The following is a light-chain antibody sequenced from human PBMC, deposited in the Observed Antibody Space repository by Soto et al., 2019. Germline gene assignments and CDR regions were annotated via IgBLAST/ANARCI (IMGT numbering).Light chain of an antibody. V-gene: IGKV1-16*02. Sequence: EIQMTQSPSSLSASVGDRVTITCRASQDIGNYLAWFQLKPGKAPKSLIYGASSLESGVPSKFSGSGSGTDFTLTISSLQPEDFATYCCQQYSTFPITFGQGTRLEIK. J-gene: IGKJ5*01. CDR1: QDIGNY. CDR3: QQYSTFPIT. CDR2: GAS.